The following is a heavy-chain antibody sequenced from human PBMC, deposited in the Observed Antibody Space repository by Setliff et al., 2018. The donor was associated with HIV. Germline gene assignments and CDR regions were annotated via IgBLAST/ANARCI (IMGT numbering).Heavy chain of an antibody. CDR1: GDSVSSGSYY. CDR2: IYTSGST. D-gene: IGHD5-18*01. Sequence: PSETLSLTCTVSGDSVSSGSYYWSWIRQPAGKGLEWIGRIYTSGSTNYNPSLKSRVTISVDTSKNQFSLRLSSVTAADRAVYYCARGGGPDTNFDLWGQGTLVTVSS. J-gene: IGHJ4*02. CDR3: ARGGGPDTNFDL. V-gene: IGHV4-61*02.